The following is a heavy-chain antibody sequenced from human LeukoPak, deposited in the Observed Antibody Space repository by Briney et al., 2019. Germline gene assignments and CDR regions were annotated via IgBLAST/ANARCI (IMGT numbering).Heavy chain of an antibody. V-gene: IGHV3-30-3*01. D-gene: IGHD2-2*01. CDR1: GFTFSAYS. CDR3: ARDPVPAAARHFDY. CDR2: ISSDGSLE. Sequence: GGSLRLSSAASGFTFSAYSMTWVRQAPGKGLEWLAVISSDGSLEYYADSVKGRFTISRDNSKYTLYLQMNSLRPEDTAVYYCARDPVPAAARHFDYWGQGTLVTVSS. J-gene: IGHJ4*02.